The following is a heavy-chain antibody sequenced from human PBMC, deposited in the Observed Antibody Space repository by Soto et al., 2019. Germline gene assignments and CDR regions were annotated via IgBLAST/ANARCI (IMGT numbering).Heavy chain of an antibody. Sequence: VQLLESGGDLVQPGGSLRLSCAASGFTFSSYAMSWVRQAPGKGLEWIAYISYSGTPDYNPSLKSRVSISLDKSRTQISLRLGYVTAADTAVYYCARGRFDDLNSFDAFDLWGQGTMVTVSS. V-gene: IGHV4-59*01. CDR1: GFTFSSYA. J-gene: IGHJ3*01. D-gene: IGHD1-1*01. CDR3: ARGRFDDLNSFDAFDL. CDR2: ISYSGTP.